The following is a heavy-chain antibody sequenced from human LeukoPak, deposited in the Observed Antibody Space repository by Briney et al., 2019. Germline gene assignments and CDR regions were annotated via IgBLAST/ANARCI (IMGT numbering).Heavy chain of an antibody. V-gene: IGHV1-2*02. Sequence: ASVKVSCKASGYTFTGYYMHWVRQAPGPGLEWMGWINPNSGGTNYAQKFQGRVTMTRDTSISTAYMELSRLRSDDTAVYYCARAAQLAARRTYFDYWGQGTLVTVSS. J-gene: IGHJ4*02. D-gene: IGHD6-6*01. CDR2: INPNSGGT. CDR3: ARAAQLAARRTYFDY. CDR1: GYTFTGYY.